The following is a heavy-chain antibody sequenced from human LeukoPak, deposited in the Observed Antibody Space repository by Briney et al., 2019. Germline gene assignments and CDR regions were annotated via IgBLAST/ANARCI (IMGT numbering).Heavy chain of an antibody. J-gene: IGHJ4*02. CDR3: AKDFLRYFDWFYFDY. CDR2: ISGSGGST. CDR1: GFTFSSYA. Sequence: GGSLRLSCAASGFTFSSYAMSWVRQAPGKGLGWVSAISGSGGSTYYADSVKGRFTISRDNSKNTLYLQMNSLRAEDTAVYYCAKDFLRYFDWFYFDYWGQGTLVTVSS. V-gene: IGHV3-23*01. D-gene: IGHD3-9*01.